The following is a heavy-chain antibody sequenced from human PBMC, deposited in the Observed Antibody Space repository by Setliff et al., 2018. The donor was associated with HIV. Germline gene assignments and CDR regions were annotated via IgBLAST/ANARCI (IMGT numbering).Heavy chain of an antibody. Sequence: SETLSLTCAVYGGSFSGYYWGWIRQPPGKGLEWIGEINHSGSTNYNPSLKSRVTISVDTSKNQFSLKLSSVTAADTAVYYCNIYYYYYMDVWGKGTTVTV. CDR2: INHSGST. V-gene: IGHV4-34*01. CDR3: NIYYYYYMDV. J-gene: IGHJ6*03. CDR1: GGSFSGYY.